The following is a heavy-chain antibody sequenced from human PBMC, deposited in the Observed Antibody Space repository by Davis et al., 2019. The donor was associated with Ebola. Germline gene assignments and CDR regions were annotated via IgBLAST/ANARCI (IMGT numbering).Heavy chain of an antibody. CDR2: IYSGGST. CDR1: GFTFSSYG. CDR3: ARDRTYYYYGMDV. V-gene: IGHV3-66*01. Sequence: GGSLRLSCAASGFTFSSYGMHWVRQAPGKGLEWVSVIYSGGSTYYADSVKGRFTISRDNSKNTLYLQMNSLRAEDTAVYYCARDRTYYYYGMDVWGQGTTVTVSS. J-gene: IGHJ6*02. D-gene: IGHD1-7*01.